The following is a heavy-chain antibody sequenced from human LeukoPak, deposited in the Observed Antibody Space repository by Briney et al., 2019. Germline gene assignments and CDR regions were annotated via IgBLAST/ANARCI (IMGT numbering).Heavy chain of an antibody. V-gene: IGHV1-2*02. CDR3: ARAVVPAAHDY. CDR1: GYAFTNYG. CDR2: INPNNGGT. J-gene: IGHJ4*02. D-gene: IGHD2-2*01. Sequence: GASVKVSCKASGYAFTNYGISWVRQAPGQGLEWMGWINPNNGGTNYAQKFLGRVTMTRDTSISTAYMELSRLRSDDTAVYYCARAVVPAAHDYWGQGTLVTVSS.